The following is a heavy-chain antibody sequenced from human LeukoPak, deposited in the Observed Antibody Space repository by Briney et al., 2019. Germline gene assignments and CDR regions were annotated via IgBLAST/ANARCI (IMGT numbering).Heavy chain of an antibody. D-gene: IGHD1-26*01. J-gene: IGHJ4*02. Sequence: PGESLRLSYVASGFTFSDYWMTWVRQAPGKGLEWVANIKQDGSDKKYVDSVKGRFTISRDNAKNSLYLQMDSLRDEDTAVYYCARGGGDYWGQGTLVTVTS. CDR2: IKQDGSDK. V-gene: IGHV3-7*01. CDR3: ARGGGDY. CDR1: GFTFSDYW.